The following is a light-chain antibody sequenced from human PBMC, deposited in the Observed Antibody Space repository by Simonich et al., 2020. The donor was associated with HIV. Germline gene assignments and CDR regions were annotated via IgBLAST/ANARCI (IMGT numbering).Light chain of an antibody. CDR3: QQANSFPLT. CDR2: AAS. Sequence: DILMTQSPSSVSASVVERVTITCRASQGISIWLTWYQQKPGKAPKILIYAASSLQSGVPSRFSGSGSETDFTLTISSLQPEDIATYYCQQANSFPLTFGGGTKVEIK. V-gene: IGKV1-12*01. J-gene: IGKJ4*01. CDR1: QGISIW.